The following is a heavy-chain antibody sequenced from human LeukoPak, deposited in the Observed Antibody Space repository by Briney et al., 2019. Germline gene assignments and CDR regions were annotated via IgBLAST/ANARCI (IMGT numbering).Heavy chain of an antibody. J-gene: IGHJ4*02. CDR3: ASSLRWLTLDY. Sequence: PGGSLRLSCAASGFTVSSNYMSWVRQAPGKGLEWVSVIYSGGSTYYADSVKGRFTISRDNSKNTLYLQMNSLRAEDTAVYYCASSLRWLTLDYWGQGTLVTVSS. CDR1: GFTVSSNY. V-gene: IGHV3-66*01. D-gene: IGHD4-23*01. CDR2: IYSGGST.